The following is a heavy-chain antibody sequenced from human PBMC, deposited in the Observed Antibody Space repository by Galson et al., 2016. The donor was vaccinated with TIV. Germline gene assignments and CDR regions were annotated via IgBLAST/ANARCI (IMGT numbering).Heavy chain of an antibody. V-gene: IGHV4-61*02. J-gene: IGHJ4*02. CDR1: GASIRGGNYY. CDR3: ARASFGSGTYYHYFDF. Sequence: TLSLTCTVSGASIRGGNYYWSWIRQSAGKGLEWIGRFYSSGNSDYKPSLRGRVTISGDKSKNQVSLTLPSVTAADTAVYYCARASFGSGTYYHYFDFWGPGILVTVSS. D-gene: IGHD3-10*01. CDR2: FYSSGNS.